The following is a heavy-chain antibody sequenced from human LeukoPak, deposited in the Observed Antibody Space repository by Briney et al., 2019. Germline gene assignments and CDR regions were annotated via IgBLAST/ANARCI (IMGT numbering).Heavy chain of an antibody. D-gene: IGHD6-13*01. CDR2: FTVSGGAT. J-gene: IGHJ4*02. V-gene: IGHV3-23*01. CDR3: AKVGRRGYSSSWYNDFFDY. CDR1: GFIFSIYD. Sequence: PGGSLRLSCAASGFIFSIYDMSWVRQAPGKGLEWVSVFTVSGGATYYADSVKGRFTISRDNSNNTLYLQMDSLRAEDTAVYYCAKVGRRGYSSSWYNDFFDYWGQGTLVTVSS.